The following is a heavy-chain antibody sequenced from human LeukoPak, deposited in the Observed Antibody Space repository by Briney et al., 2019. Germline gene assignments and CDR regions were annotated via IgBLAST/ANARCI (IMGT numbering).Heavy chain of an antibody. J-gene: IGHJ4*02. D-gene: IGHD2-21*02. Sequence: ASVKVSCKASGYTFTSYDINWVRQATGQGLEWMGWMNPNSGNTGYAQKFQGRVTMTRSTSISTAYMELSSLRSEDTAVYYCARGLVGAYCGGDCYFPSDYWGQGTLVTVSS. CDR2: MNPNSGNT. CDR3: ARGLVGAYCGGDCYFPSDY. V-gene: IGHV1-8*01. CDR1: GYTFTSYD.